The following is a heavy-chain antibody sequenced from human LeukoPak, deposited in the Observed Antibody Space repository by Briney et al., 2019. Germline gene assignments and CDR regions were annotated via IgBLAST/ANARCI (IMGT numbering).Heavy chain of an antibody. CDR2: INSDGSST. CDR3: ARDRYGSGSIYYYYYYGMDV. CDR1: EFTFSTYW. D-gene: IGHD3-10*01. Sequence: GGSLRLSCAASEFTFSTYWMHWVRQAPGKGLVWVSRINSDGSSTNYADSVKGRFTISRDNAKNTLYLQMNSLSIEDTAVYYCARDRYGSGSIYYYYYYGMDVWGQGTTVTVSS. V-gene: IGHV3-74*01. J-gene: IGHJ6*02.